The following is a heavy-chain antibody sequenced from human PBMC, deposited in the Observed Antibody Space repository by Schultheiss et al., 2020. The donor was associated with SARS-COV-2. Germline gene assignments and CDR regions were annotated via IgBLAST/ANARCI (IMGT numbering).Heavy chain of an antibody. CDR3: AREGEEWSGNWGTYYGMDV. Sequence: GESLKISCAASGFTFSSYAMHWVRQAPGKGLEWVAVISYDGSNKYYADSVKGRFTISRDNSKNTLYLQMNSLRAEDTAVYYCAREGEEWSGNWGTYYGMDVWGQGTTVTVSS. V-gene: IGHV3-30*01. D-gene: IGHD7-27*01. CDR1: GFTFSSYA. CDR2: ISYDGSNK. J-gene: IGHJ6*02.